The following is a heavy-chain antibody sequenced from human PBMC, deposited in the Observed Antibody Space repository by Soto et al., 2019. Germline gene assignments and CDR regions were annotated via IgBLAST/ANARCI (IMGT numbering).Heavy chain of an antibody. J-gene: IGHJ4*02. CDR3: ARAHYYGSTSYSPDY. CDR1: GFTFNSYW. CDR2: IRQDGTEK. Sequence: GGSLRLSCVASGFTFNSYWMSWVRQVPGRGLQWVANIRQDGTEKYYVDSVKGRFTISRDNVKRSLYLQMSSLRAEDTAVYYCARAHYYGSTSYSPDYWGRGTLVTVSS. V-gene: IGHV3-7*01. D-gene: IGHD3-10*01.